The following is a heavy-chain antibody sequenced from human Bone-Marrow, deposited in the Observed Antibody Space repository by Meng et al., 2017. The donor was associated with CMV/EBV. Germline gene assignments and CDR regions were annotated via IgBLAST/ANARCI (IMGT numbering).Heavy chain of an antibody. CDR3: ARGRSGSYYGGHYFDY. V-gene: IGHV4-39*07. D-gene: IGHD1-26*01. Sequence: SETLSLTCTVSGGSISSSSYYWGWIRQPPGKGLEWIGSIYYSGSTYYNPSLKSRVTISVDTSKNQFSLKLSSVTAADTAVYYCARGRSGSYYGGHYFDYWGQGTLVTVSS. CDR2: IYYSGST. CDR1: GGSISSSSYY. J-gene: IGHJ4*02.